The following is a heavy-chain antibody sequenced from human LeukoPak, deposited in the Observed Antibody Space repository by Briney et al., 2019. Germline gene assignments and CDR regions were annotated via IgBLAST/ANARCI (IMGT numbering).Heavy chain of an antibody. CDR2: ISSSGSTI. CDR3: ARGYTSGSSNLDY. V-gene: IGHV3-48*03. D-gene: IGHD1-26*01. Sequence: PGGSLRLSCAASGFTFSSYEMNWVRQAPGKGLEWVSYISSSGSTIYYADSVKGRFTISSDNAKNSLYLQMNSLRAEDTAVYYCARGYTSGSSNLDYWGQGTLVTVSS. CDR1: GFTFSSYE. J-gene: IGHJ4*02.